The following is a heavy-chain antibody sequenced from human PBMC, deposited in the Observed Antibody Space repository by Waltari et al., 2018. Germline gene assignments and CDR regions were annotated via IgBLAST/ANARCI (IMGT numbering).Heavy chain of an antibody. CDR3: ARGIAAAASYNWFDP. V-gene: IGHV4-38-2*02. CDR1: GYSISSGYY. J-gene: IGHJ5*02. Sequence: QVQLQESGPGLVKPSETLSLTCTVSGYSISSGYYWGWIRQPPGKGLEWIGSIYHSGSTYYNPSLKSRVTISVDTYKNQFSLKLSSVTAADTAVYYCARGIAAAASYNWFDPWGQGTLVTVSS. CDR2: IYHSGST. D-gene: IGHD6-13*01.